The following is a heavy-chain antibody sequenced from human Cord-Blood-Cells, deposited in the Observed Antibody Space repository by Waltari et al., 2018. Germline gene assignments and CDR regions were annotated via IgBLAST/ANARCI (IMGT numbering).Heavy chain of an antibody. Sequence: VQLQQWGAGLLKPSETMSPTCAVYGGSFSGYYWSWIRQPPGKGLEWIGEINHSGSTNYNPSLKSRVTISVDTSKNQFSLKLSSVTAADTAVYYCARGLRGHYFDYWGQGTLVTVSS. CDR1: GGSFSGYY. V-gene: IGHV4-34*01. CDR2: INHSGST. CDR3: ARGLRGHYFDY. J-gene: IGHJ4*02.